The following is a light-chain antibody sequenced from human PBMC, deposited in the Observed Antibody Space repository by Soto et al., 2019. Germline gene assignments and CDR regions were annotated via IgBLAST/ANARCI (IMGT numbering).Light chain of an antibody. V-gene: IGKV3-15*01. CDR2: GTS. Sequence: IVMTQSPATLSVSPGERATLSCRASQSVSTNLAWYQQKPGQSPRLLIYGTSTRATDIPARFSGSGSGTEFTLTISSLQSEDSAVYYCHQYNFWPTFGQGTKVEIK. CDR3: HQYNFWPT. J-gene: IGKJ1*01. CDR1: QSVSTN.